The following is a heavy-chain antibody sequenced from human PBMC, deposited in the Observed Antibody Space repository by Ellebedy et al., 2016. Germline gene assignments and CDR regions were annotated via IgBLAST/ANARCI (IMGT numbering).Heavy chain of an antibody. Sequence: GESLKISXAASGFTFSDYYMTWIRQAPGKGLEWVSYISSSGSTTSYADSVKGRFTISRDNAKNSVSLQMNNLRAEDTAVYYCATERVEPRKPYYFDYWGQGTLVTVSS. V-gene: IGHV3-11*01. J-gene: IGHJ4*02. D-gene: IGHD1-26*01. CDR3: ATERVEPRKPYYFDY. CDR2: ISSSGSTT. CDR1: GFTFSDYY.